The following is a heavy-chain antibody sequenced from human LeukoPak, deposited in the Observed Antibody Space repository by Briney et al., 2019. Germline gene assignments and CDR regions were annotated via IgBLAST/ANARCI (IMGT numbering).Heavy chain of an antibody. V-gene: IGHV3-9*01. CDR2: ISWNSGSI. CDR1: GFIFNDHA. D-gene: IGHD3-10*01. Sequence: PGGSLRLSCAASGFIFNDHAMYWVRQVPGKGLEWVSGISWNSGSIGYADSVKGRFTISRDNAKNSLYLQMNSLRAEDTALYYCAKDSQYYYGSGSCFDYWGQGTLVTVSS. J-gene: IGHJ4*02. CDR3: AKDSQYYYGSGSCFDY.